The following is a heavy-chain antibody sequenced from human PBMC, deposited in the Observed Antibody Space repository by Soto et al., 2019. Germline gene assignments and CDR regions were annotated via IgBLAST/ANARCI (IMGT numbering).Heavy chain of an antibody. Sequence: GESLKISCKGLGYSFTVYWIAWVRQMPGQGLEWMGIIYPDDSRTRYSPSFQGRVTITRDTSASTAYMELSSLRSEDTAVYYCARSIVVVNAADYWGQGTLVTVSS. CDR1: GYSFTVYW. CDR2: IYPDDSRT. V-gene: IGHV5-51*01. D-gene: IGHD2-21*01. J-gene: IGHJ4*02. CDR3: ARSIVVVNAADY.